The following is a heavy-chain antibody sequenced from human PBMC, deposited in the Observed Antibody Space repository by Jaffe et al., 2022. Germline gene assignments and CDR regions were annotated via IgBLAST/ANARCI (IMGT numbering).Heavy chain of an antibody. CDR2: IYHSGST. CDR3: ARHERYGQWLGFDY. J-gene: IGHJ4*02. Sequence: QVQLQESGPGLVKPSETLSLTCAVSGYSISSGYYWGWIRQPPGKGLEWIGSIYHSGSTYYNPSLKSRVTISVDTSKNQFSLKLSSVTAADTAVYYCARHERYGQWLGFDYWGQGTLVTVSS. CDR1: GYSISSGYY. D-gene: IGHD6-19*01. V-gene: IGHV4-38-2*01.